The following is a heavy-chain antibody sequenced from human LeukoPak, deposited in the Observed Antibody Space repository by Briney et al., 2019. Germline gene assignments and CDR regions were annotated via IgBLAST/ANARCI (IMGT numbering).Heavy chain of an antibody. J-gene: IGHJ3*02. CDR1: GFDFTNYW. CDR2: IYPRDSDT. CDR3: ARAPSLVTGDGFDI. D-gene: IGHD2-21*02. Sequence: GESLKISCKGSGFDFTNYWIAWVRQMPGKGLEWMGIIYPRDSDTRYSPSFQGQVTISADKSITTAYVQWSSLKASDTAMYYCARAPSLVTGDGFDIWGQGTTVTVSS. V-gene: IGHV5-51*01.